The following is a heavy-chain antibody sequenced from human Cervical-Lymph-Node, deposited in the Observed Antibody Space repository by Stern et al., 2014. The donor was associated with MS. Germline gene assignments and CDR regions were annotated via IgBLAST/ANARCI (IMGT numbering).Heavy chain of an antibody. V-gene: IGHV3-53*04. Sequence: EVQLVESGGGLVKPGGSLRLSCAASGFSFSRNYMRWVRQAPGQGLEWVSVIYSGGNTYYADSVKGRFTISRDNSKNILYLQMNSLRAEDTAVYYCARMDLYSTTWYGTFDDWGQGTLVTVSS. D-gene: IGHD6-13*01. CDR3: ARMDLYSTTWYGTFDD. J-gene: IGHJ4*02. CDR1: GFSFSRNY. CDR2: IYSGGNT.